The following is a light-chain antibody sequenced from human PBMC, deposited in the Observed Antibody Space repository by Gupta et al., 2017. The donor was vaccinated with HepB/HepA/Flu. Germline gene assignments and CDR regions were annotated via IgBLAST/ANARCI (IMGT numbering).Light chain of an antibody. V-gene: IGKV3-11*01. CDR3: QYRSNYIT. CDR2: DAS. Sequence: EIVLTQSPATLSLSPGERATLSCRASQSVSSYLAWYQQKPGQAPRLLIYDASNRATGIPARFSGSGSGTDFTLTSSSREPEDFAVYYWQYRSNYITFGQGTRLEIK. J-gene: IGKJ5*01. CDR1: QSVSSY.